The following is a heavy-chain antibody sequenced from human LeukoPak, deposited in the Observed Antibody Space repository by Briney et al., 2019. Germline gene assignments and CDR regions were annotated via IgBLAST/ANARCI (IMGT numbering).Heavy chain of an antibody. CDR2: ISYDGSNK. CDR3: AKEGRWYYYDSSGPLYSPCDY. CDR1: GFTFSSYW. Sequence: PGGSLRLSCAASGFTFSSYWMHWVRQAPSKGLEWVAVISYDGSNKYYADSVKGRFTISRDNSKNTLYLQMNSLRAEDTAVYYCAKEGRWYYYDSSGPLYSPCDYWGQGTLVTVSS. V-gene: IGHV3-30*18. D-gene: IGHD3-22*01. J-gene: IGHJ4*02.